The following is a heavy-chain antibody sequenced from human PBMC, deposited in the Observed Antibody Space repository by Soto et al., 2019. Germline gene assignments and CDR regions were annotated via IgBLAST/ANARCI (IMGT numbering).Heavy chain of an antibody. V-gene: IGHV4-39*02. J-gene: IGHJ5*02. CDR1: GVSISSSSYS. CDR3: ARRYGGSYSA. CDR2: IYYSGTT. D-gene: IGHD1-26*01. Sequence: QLQLQESGPGLVKPSETLSLTCTVSGVSISSSSYSWAWIRQPPGKGLEWIGSIYYSGTTYYNPSLKSRVTISVDTSKNHFSLKLRSVTAADMAVYYCARRYGGSYSAWGQGTLVAVSS.